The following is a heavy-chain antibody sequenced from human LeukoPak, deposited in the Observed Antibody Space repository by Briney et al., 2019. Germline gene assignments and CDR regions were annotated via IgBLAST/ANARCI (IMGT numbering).Heavy chain of an antibody. J-gene: IGHJ4*02. Sequence: GGSLRLSCVVSGFTFSESWMSWVRQAPGKGLGWVASLNLDGSDKYYVDSVKGRFTISRDNAKNSLYLQMDSLRVEDTAVSYCAKGKRYPDYWGQGTLVTVSS. CDR1: GFTFSESW. CDR2: LNLDGSDK. V-gene: IGHV3-7*03. D-gene: IGHD1-1*01. CDR3: AKGKRYPDY.